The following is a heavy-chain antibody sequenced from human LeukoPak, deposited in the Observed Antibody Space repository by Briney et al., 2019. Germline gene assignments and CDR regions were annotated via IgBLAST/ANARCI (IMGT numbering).Heavy chain of an antibody. J-gene: IGHJ4*02. CDR3: ARESGRYSPFDY. Sequence: GGSLRLSCAASGFTFSSYWMHWVRQVPGKGLVWVARLNSDGSSTSYADSVKGRITISRDNAKNTLYLQMSSLRAEDTAVYYCARESGRYSPFDYWGQGTLVTVSS. CDR2: LNSDGSST. V-gene: IGHV3-74*01. D-gene: IGHD3-10*01. CDR1: GFTFSSYW.